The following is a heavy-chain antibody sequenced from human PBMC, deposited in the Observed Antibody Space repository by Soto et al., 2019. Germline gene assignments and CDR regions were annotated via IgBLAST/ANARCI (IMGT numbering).Heavy chain of an antibody. J-gene: IGHJ6*03. Sequence: QVQLQESGPGLVKPSETLSLTCTVSGGSISSYYWSWIRQPPGKGLEWIGYIYYSGSTNYNPSLKSRVTISVDPAKNQFSLKLISVTAADTAVYYCARIYYGSGSYLYYYYYMDVWGKGTTVTVSS. D-gene: IGHD3-10*01. CDR2: IYYSGST. CDR1: GGSISSYY. CDR3: ARIYYGSGSYLYYYYYMDV. V-gene: IGHV4-59*08.